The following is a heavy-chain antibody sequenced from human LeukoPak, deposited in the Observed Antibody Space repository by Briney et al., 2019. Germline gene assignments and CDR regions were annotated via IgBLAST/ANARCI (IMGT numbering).Heavy chain of an antibody. V-gene: IGHV1-2*02. CDR3: ARGKSGYSP. CDR1: GYTFIENY. Sequence: ASVTVSFTFSGYTFIENYIHWVRQAPGQGLEWMGLINPHTGAANYSQKFQGRVTMTRDTSISTAYMYLTRLRFDDTAAYYCARGKSGYSPWGQGTPVSVSS. CDR2: INPHTGAA. J-gene: IGHJ4*02. D-gene: IGHD3-3*01.